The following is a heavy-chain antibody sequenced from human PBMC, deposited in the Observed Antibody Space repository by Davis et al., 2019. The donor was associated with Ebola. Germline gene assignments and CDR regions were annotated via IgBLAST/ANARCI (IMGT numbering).Heavy chain of an antibody. V-gene: IGHV5-51*01. J-gene: IGHJ4*02. Sequence: PGGSLRLSCKGSGYSFTSYWISWVRQMPGKGLEWMGIIYPGDSDTRYSPSFQGQVTISADKSISTAYLQWSSLKASDTAMYYCARLLTTMYYFDYWGQGTLVTVSS. CDR3: ARLLTTMYYFDY. CDR2: IYPGDSDT. D-gene: IGHD4-11*01. CDR1: GYSFTSYW.